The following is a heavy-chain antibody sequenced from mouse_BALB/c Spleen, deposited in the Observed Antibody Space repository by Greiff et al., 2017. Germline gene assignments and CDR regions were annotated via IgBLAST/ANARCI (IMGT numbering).Heavy chain of an antibody. V-gene: IGHV1-82*01. CDR1: GYAFSSSW. D-gene: IGHD2-1*01. Sequence: QVQLQQSGPELVKPGASVKISCKASGYAFSSSWMNWVKQRPGQGLEWIGRIYPGDGDTNYNGKFKGKATLTADKSPSTASMQLSSLTSVDSAVDFGARSGLYGNYVAYWGQGTLVTVAA. CDR2: IYPGDGDT. J-gene: IGHJ3*01. CDR3: ARSGLYGNYVAY.